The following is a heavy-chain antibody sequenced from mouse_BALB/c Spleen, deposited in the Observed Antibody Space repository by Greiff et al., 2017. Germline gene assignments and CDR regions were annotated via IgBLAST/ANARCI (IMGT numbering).Heavy chain of an antibody. V-gene: IGHV5-6*01. J-gene: IGHJ4*01. CDR2: ISSGGSYT. D-gene: IGHD1-1*01. CDR3: ARTTTKAMDY. CDR1: GFTFSSYG. Sequence: DVQLVESGGDLVKPGGSLKLSCAASGFTFSSYGMSWVRQTPDKRLEWVATISSGGSYTYYPDSVKGRFTISRDNAKNTLYLQMSSLKSEDTAMYYCARTTTKAMDYWGQGTSVTVSS.